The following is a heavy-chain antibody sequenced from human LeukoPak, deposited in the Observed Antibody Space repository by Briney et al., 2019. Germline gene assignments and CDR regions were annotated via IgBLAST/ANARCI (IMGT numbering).Heavy chain of an antibody. CDR1: GYTFSTYG. Sequence: GASVKVSCKPSGYTFSTYGITWVRQAPGQGLEWMGWISAYNGNTNYAQKLQGRITMTTDTSTSTAYMELRSLKSDDTAVYYCARILGYDSSGYYLNYWGQGALVTVSS. CDR3: ARILGYDSSGYYLNY. CDR2: ISAYNGNT. V-gene: IGHV1-18*01. J-gene: IGHJ4*02. D-gene: IGHD3-22*01.